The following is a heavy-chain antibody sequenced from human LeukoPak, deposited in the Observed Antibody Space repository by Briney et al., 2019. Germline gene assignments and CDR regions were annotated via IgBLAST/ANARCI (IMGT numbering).Heavy chain of an antibody. J-gene: IGHJ5*02. CDR3: AKADSSGSSLDWFDP. V-gene: IGHV3-23*01. CDR2: ISGSGGST. CDR1: GFTFSSYA. D-gene: IGHD3-22*01. Sequence: GGSLRLSCAASGFTFSSYAMSWVRQAPGKGLEWVSAISGSGGSTYYADSVKGRFTISRDNSENTLYLQMNSLRAEDTAVYYCAKADSSGSSLDWFDPWGQGTLVTVSS.